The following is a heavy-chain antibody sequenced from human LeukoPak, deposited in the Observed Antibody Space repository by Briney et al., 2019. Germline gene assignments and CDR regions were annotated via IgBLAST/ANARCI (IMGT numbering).Heavy chain of an antibody. Sequence: PGGSLRLSCAASGFTFSSYSMNWVRQAPGKGLEWVSYISSSSTIYYADSVKGRFTISRDNAKNSLYLQMNSLRAEDTAVYYCASGPDGDYWGQGTLVTVSS. J-gene: IGHJ4*02. V-gene: IGHV3-48*01. CDR2: ISSSSTI. CDR3: ASGPDGDY. CDR1: GFTFSSYS.